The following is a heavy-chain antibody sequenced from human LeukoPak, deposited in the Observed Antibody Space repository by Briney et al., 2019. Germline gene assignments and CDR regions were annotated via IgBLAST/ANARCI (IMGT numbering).Heavy chain of an antibody. D-gene: IGHD1-26*01. Sequence: GGSLRLSCAGSGFTFSDFWMTWVRQTPGKGLEWVANIKEDGTEKNLVDSVKGRFTISRDNTKNTLYLQMNSLRAEDTAVYYCAKEAELTNFDYWGQGTLVTVSS. CDR1: GFTFSDFW. V-gene: IGHV3-7*01. J-gene: IGHJ4*02. CDR2: IKEDGTEK. CDR3: AKEAELTNFDY.